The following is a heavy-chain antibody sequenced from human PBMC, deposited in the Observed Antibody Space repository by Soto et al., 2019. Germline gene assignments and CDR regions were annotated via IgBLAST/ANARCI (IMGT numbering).Heavy chain of an antibody. V-gene: IGHV4-59*01. J-gene: IGHJ4*02. CDR1: GGSISSYY. CDR2: IYYSGST. Sequence: SETLSLTCTVSGGSISSYYWSWIRQPPGKGLEWIGYIYYSGSTNYNPSLKSRVTISVDTSKNQFSLKLSSVTAADTAVYYCARTGTTESSIDYWGQGTLVTSPQ. CDR3: ARTGTTESSIDY. D-gene: IGHD1-1*01.